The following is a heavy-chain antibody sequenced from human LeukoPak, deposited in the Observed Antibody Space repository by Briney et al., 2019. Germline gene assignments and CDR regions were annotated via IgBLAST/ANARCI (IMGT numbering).Heavy chain of an antibody. CDR2: IIPILGIA. Sequence: SVKVSCKASGGTFSSYAISWVRQAPGQGLEWMGRIIPILGIANYAQKFQGRVTITADKSTSTAYMELSSLRSEDTAVYYCARNDNSRRITMVRGVISSDYGMDVWGQGTTVTVSS. CDR3: ARNDNSRRITMVRGVISSDYGMDV. D-gene: IGHD3-10*01. CDR1: GGTFSSYA. V-gene: IGHV1-69*04. J-gene: IGHJ6*02.